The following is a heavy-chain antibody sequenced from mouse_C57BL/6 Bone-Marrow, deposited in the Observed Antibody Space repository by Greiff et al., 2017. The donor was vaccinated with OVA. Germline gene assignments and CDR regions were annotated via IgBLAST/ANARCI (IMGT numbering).Heavy chain of an antibody. CDR1: GYTFTSYT. CDR2: ITPSSGYT. CDR3: ASPLYYGSSYGYFDV. V-gene: IGHV1-4*01. J-gene: IGHJ1*03. D-gene: IGHD1-1*01. Sequence: QVQLQQSGAELARPGASVKMSCKASGYTFTSYTMHWVKQRPGQGLEWIGYITPSSGYTKYNQKFKDKATLTADKSSSTAYMQLSSLTSEDSAVYYCASPLYYGSSYGYFDVWGTGTTVTGSS.